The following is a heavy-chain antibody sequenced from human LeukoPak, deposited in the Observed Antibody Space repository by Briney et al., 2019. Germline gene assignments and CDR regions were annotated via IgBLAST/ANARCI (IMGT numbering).Heavy chain of an antibody. Sequence: ASVKDSCEASGYTFTSYYMHWVRQAPGQGLEWMGIINPSGGSTSYAQKFKGRVTMTRDTSTSTVYMELSSLRSEDTAVYYCARTGAGGSSGWYGFLDYWGQGTLVTVSS. V-gene: IGHV1-46*01. CDR2: INPSGGST. CDR1: GYTFTSYY. D-gene: IGHD6-19*01. CDR3: ARTGAGGSSGWYGFLDY. J-gene: IGHJ4*02.